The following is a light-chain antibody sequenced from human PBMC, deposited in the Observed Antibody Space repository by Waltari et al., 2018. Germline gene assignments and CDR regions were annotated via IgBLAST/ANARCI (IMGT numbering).Light chain of an antibody. CDR1: SSDVGGFNY. V-gene: IGLV2-14*01. Sequence: QSALTQPASVSGSPGQSITISCTGTSSDVGGFNYVSWYQQYPGKAPKLMIFEVSNRPSGVSNRFSGSKSGNTASLTNSGLQAEDEADYYCSSFTSSSVYVFGTGTKVTVL. CDR3: SSFTSSSVYV. J-gene: IGLJ1*01. CDR2: EVS.